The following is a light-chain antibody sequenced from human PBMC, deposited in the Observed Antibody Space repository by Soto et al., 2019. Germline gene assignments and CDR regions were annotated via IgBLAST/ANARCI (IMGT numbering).Light chain of an antibody. CDR3: QYYNNWLAT. J-gene: IGKJ4*01. CDR2: DAS. V-gene: IGKV3D-15*01. Sequence: PGERATLPCRASQSVGSYLAWYQQKPGQAPRLLIYDASNRATGIPARFSGSGSGTEFTLTISSLQSEDFTIYYCQYYNNWLATFGGGTKVDIK. CDR1: QSVGSY.